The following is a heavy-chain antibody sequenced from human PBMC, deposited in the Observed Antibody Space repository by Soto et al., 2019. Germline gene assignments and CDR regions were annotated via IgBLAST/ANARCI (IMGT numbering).Heavy chain of an antibody. CDR2: IIPIFGTA. D-gene: IGHD5-18*01. Sequence: SVKVSCKASGGTFSSYAISWVRQAPGQGLEWMGGIIPIFGTANYAQKFQGRVTITADESTSTAYMELSSLRSEDTAVYYCASVSANTAMVYFDYWGQGTLVTVSS. CDR1: GGTFSSYA. V-gene: IGHV1-69*13. J-gene: IGHJ4*02. CDR3: ASVSANTAMVYFDY.